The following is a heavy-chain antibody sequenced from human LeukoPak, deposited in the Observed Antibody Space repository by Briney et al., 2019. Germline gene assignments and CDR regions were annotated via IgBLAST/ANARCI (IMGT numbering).Heavy chain of an antibody. CDR1: GFTFRSYT. CDR2: ISNSGDNT. Sequence: PGGSLRLSCAASGFTFRSYTMNWVRQAPGKGLEWVSTISNSGDNTYYADSVKGLFTISRDNSKNTLYLQMSSLRAEDTAVYYCAKDRQHGCWGQGALVTVSS. D-gene: IGHD1-1*01. J-gene: IGHJ4*02. V-gene: IGHV3-23*01. CDR3: AKDRQHGC.